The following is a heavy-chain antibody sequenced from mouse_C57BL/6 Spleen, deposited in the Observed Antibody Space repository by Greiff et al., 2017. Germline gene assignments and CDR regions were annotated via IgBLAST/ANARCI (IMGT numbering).Heavy chain of an antibody. CDR1: GYAFSSSW. J-gene: IGHJ1*03. D-gene: IGHD1-1*01. Sequence: VMLVESGPELVKPGASVKISCKASGYAFSSSWMNWVKQRPGKGLEWIGRIYPGDGDTNYNGKFKGKVTLTADKSSSTAYMQLSSLTSEDSAVYFCAYGSRYSPWYFDVWGTGTTVTVSS. CDR2: IYPGDGDT. V-gene: IGHV1-82*01. CDR3: AYGSRYSPWYFDV.